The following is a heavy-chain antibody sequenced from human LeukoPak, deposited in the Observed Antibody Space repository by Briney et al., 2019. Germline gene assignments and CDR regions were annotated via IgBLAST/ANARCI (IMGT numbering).Heavy chain of an antibody. Sequence: ASVKVSCKASGYTFTSYGISWVRQAPGQGLEWMGWISPYIGNTYYSQKLQGRVTMTTDTSTTTAYMELRSLRSEDMAVYYCARGQYYYASGSSFLKRGVSAFDIWGQGTMVTVSS. CDR2: ISPYIGNT. J-gene: IGHJ3*02. CDR3: ARGQYYYASGSSFLKRGVSAFDI. CDR1: GYTFTSYG. D-gene: IGHD3-10*01. V-gene: IGHV1-18*03.